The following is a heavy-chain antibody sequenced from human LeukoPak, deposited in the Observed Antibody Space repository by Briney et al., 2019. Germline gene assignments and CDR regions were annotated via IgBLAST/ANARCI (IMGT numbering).Heavy chain of an antibody. D-gene: IGHD3-10*01. CDR2: INHSGST. CDR3: ARAPHYYGSRFDP. Sequence: SETLSLTCAVYGGSFSGYYWSWIRQPPGKGLEWIGEINHSGSTNYNPSLKSRVTISVDTSKNQFSLKLSSVTAADTAVYYRARAPHYYGSRFDPWGQGTLVTVSS. J-gene: IGHJ5*02. CDR1: GGSFSGYY. V-gene: IGHV4-34*01.